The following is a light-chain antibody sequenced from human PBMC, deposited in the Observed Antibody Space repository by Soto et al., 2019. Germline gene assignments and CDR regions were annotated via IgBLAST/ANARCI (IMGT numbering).Light chain of an antibody. CDR3: SSYGSTSTRYV. CDR2: EVS. V-gene: IGLV2-14*01. Sequence: QSVLTQPASVSGSPGQSITISCTGTSSDVGGYNYVSWYQQHPGKAPKLMIYEVSNRPSGVSNRFSGSKSGNTASLTISGLQAEDEGDYFCSSYGSTSTRYVFGTGTKLTV. J-gene: IGLJ1*01. CDR1: SSDVGGYNY.